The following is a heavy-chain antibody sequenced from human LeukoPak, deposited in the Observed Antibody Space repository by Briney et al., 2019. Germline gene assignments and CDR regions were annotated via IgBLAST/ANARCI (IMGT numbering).Heavy chain of an antibody. J-gene: IGHJ4*02. CDR3: ARRAGGARRGLSFDY. Sequence: ASVKVSCKASGYTFTSYYMHWVRQAPGQGLEWMGIINPSGGSTSYAQKFQGRVTMTRDTSTSTVYMELSSLRSEDTAVYYCARRAGGARRGLSFDYWGQGTLVTVSS. CDR1: GYTFTSYY. V-gene: IGHV1-46*01. D-gene: IGHD1-26*01. CDR2: INPSGGST.